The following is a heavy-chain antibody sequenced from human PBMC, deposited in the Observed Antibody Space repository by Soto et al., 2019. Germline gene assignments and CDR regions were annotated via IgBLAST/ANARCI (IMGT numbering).Heavy chain of an antibody. CDR1: GDSVSSTSAA. D-gene: IGHD6-19*01. J-gene: IGHJ4*02. V-gene: IGHV6-1*01. CDR3: ARGSYYSGWV. Sequence: PSQTLSLTCAISGDSVSSTSAAWSWIRQSPSRGLEWLGRTYYRSKWYSDHAVSVKSRITINPDTSKNQFSLQLNSVTPEDTAVYYCARGSYYSGWVWGQGTLVTVSS. CDR2: TYYRSKWYS.